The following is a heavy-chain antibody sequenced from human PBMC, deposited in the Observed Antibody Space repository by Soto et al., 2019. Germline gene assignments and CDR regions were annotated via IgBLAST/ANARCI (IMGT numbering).Heavy chain of an antibody. V-gene: IGHV4-39*01. D-gene: IGHD2-15*01. CDR3: ARHTPAISISVY. CDR2: IYYSGST. Sequence: PSETLSLTCTVSGGSISSSSYYWGWIRQPPGKGLEWIGSIYYSGSTYYNPSLKSRVTISVDTSKNQFSLKLSSVTAADTAVYYCARHTPAISISVYWGQGTLVTVSS. CDR1: GGSISSSSYY. J-gene: IGHJ4*02.